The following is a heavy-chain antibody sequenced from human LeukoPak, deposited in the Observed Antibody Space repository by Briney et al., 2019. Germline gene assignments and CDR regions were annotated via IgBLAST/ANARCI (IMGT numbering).Heavy chain of an antibody. Sequence: GGPLRLSCAASGFTFSSYSMNWVRQSPGKGLEWVAYISSSSRTIYSADSVKGRLTISRDNAKNSLYLKMNSLRAEGTAVYYCAREKSLTYYYDSSAQGAFDIWGQGTMVTVSS. D-gene: IGHD3-22*01. V-gene: IGHV3-48*01. CDR1: GFTFSSYS. J-gene: IGHJ3*02. CDR2: ISSSSRTI. CDR3: AREKSLTYYYDSSAQGAFDI.